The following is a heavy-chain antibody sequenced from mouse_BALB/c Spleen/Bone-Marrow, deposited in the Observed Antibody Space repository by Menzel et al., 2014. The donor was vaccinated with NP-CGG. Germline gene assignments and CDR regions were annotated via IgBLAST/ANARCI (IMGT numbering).Heavy chain of an antibody. CDR3: ARSGKVRNAMDY. CDR2: ISGYYGDA. D-gene: IGHD2-14*01. Sequence: LQESGAELVRPGVSVKISCKGSGYTFTDYAIHWVKQSHAKSLEWIGLISGYYGDAIYNQKFKGKATMTVDKSSRIAYMDPARLTSEDSAIYYCARSGKVRNAMDYWGQGTSVTVSS. CDR1: GYTFTDYA. V-gene: IGHV1-67*01. J-gene: IGHJ4*01.